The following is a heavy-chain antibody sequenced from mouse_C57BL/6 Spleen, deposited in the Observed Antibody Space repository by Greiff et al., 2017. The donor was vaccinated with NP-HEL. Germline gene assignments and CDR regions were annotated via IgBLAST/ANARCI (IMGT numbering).Heavy chain of an antibody. Sequence: QVQLQHPGAELVKPGASVKLSCKASGYTFTSYWMHWVKQRPGQGLEWIGMIHPNSGSTNYNEKFKSKATLTVDKSSSTAYMQLSSLTSEDSAVYYCARVYYYGSFDYWGQGTTLTVSS. CDR3: ARVYYYGSFDY. CDR2: IHPNSGST. V-gene: IGHV1-64*01. D-gene: IGHD1-1*01. J-gene: IGHJ2*01. CDR1: GYTFTSYW.